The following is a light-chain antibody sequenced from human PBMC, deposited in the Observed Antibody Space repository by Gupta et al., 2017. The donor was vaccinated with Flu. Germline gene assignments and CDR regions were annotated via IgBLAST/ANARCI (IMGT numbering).Light chain of an antibody. J-gene: IGLJ3*02. CDR1: SSDVGGYNY. CDR2: EVS. Sequence: QSALTQPASVSGSPGQSITISCTGTSSDVGGYNYVSWYQQHPGKAPKVMICEVSNRPSGVSYRFSGSKYGNTASLTISGLQAEDEADYYCSSYTSSSTLVLGGGTKLTVL. CDR3: SSYTSSSTLV. V-gene: IGLV2-14*01.